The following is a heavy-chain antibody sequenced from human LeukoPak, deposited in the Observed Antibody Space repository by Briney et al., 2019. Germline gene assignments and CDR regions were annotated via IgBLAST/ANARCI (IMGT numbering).Heavy chain of an antibody. CDR2: ISDSSSYT. CDR1: GFTFSDYY. CDR3: ARAGRYGFAGYSGDY. V-gene: IGHV3-11*05. D-gene: IGHD3-10*01. Sequence: PGGSLRLSCAASGFTFSDYYMSWIRQAPGKGLEWVSYISDSSSYTNYADSVKGRFTIYRDNAKKSLYLQMNSLRAEDTAFYYCARAGRYGFAGYSGDYWGQGTLVTVSS. J-gene: IGHJ4*02.